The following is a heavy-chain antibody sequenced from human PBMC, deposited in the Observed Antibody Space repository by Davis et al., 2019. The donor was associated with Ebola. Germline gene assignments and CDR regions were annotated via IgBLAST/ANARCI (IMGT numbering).Heavy chain of an antibody. Sequence: GESLKISCAASGFTFSSYWMSWVRQAPGRGLEWVAFVRSHGSDDHYADSVKGRFTISRDNSKNTLYLQMNSLRAEDTAVYYCTRGYGWTDYWGQGALVTVSS. V-gene: IGHV3-30*02. J-gene: IGHJ4*02. CDR3: TRGYGWTDY. CDR1: GFTFSSYW. D-gene: IGHD5-18*01. CDR2: VRSHGSDD.